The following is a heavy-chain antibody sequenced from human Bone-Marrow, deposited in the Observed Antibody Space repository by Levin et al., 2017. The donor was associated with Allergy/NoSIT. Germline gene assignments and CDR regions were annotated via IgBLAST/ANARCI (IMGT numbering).Heavy chain of an antibody. CDR1: GFTFSNYW. D-gene: IGHD2-2*01. Sequence: GESLKISCAASGFTFSNYWMHWVRQAPGKGLVWVSHINSDGSNTNYADSVKGRFTISRDNAKNTLYLQMNSLRDGDTAVYYCARGGCSSTSCLDNWGQGTLVTVSP. CDR3: ARGGCSSTSCLDN. CDR2: INSDGSNT. V-gene: IGHV3-74*01. J-gene: IGHJ4*02.